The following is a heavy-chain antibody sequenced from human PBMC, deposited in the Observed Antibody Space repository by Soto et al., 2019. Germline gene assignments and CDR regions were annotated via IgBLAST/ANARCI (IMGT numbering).Heavy chain of an antibody. D-gene: IGHD3-16*02. CDR3: ARDHYDYVWGSYRSLDY. CDR1: GFTFSSYG. V-gene: IGHV3-33*01. Sequence: QVQLVESGGGVVQPGRSLRLSCAASGFTFSSYGMHWVRQAPGKGLEWVAVIWYDGSNKYYADSVKGRFTISRDNSKNTLYLQMNSLRAEDTPVYYCARDHYDYVWGSYRSLDYWGQGTLVTVSS. CDR2: IWYDGSNK. J-gene: IGHJ4*02.